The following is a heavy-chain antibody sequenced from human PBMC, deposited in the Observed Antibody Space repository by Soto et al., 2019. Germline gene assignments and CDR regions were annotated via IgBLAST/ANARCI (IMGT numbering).Heavy chain of an antibody. CDR3: ARAAVAAPNPGYFLH. CDR2: MKPNSGNT. CDR1: GYTFTSYY. D-gene: IGHD6-19*01. Sequence: ASVKVSCKASGYTFTSYYINWVRQATGQGLEWMGWMKPNSGNTGYAQKFQGRLTMTRNTSISTAYLELSSLRSEDTAVYYCARAAVAAPNPGYFLHWGQGTPVTVSS. V-gene: IGHV1-8*01. J-gene: IGHJ1*01.